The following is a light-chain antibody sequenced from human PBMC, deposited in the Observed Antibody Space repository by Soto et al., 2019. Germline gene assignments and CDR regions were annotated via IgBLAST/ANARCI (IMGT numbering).Light chain of an antibody. CDR1: QSVSNY. CDR2: DIS. CDR3: QQRGT. Sequence: EFVLTQYPPTLSLSRLGRGPLSCRASQSVSNYLAWYQQKPGQAPRLLIYDISNRATGIPARFSGSGSGTDFTLTISSLEPEDFAVYYCQQRGTFGGGTKVDIK. V-gene: IGKV3-11*01. J-gene: IGKJ4*01.